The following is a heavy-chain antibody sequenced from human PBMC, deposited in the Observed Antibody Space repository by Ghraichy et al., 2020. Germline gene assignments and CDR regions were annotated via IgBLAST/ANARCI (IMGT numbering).Heavy chain of an antibody. J-gene: IGHJ4*02. Sequence: SETLSLTCSVSGFSIGSGYYWGWIRQPPGKGLEWMGNIYHSGDTYYNPSLRGRVAISEDTSKNRFSLKLTSVTAADTAVYYCAGALSYVDVPSAIDYWGQGALVTVSS. CDR2: IYHSGDT. D-gene: IGHD2-2*01. CDR3: AGALSYVDVPSAIDY. CDR1: GFSIGSGYY. V-gene: IGHV4-38-2*02.